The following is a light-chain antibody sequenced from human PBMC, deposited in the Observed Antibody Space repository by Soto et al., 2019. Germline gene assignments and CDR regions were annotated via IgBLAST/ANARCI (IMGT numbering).Light chain of an antibody. Sequence: QSVLTQPASVSGSPGQSITISCTGTSSDVGGYNYVSWYQQHPGKAPKLMIYEVSNRPSGVSNRFSGSKSGNTASLTISGLQAEDEADYYCSSYTSSSKVFRTGTKV. CDR1: SSDVGGYNY. CDR2: EVS. CDR3: SSYTSSSKV. J-gene: IGLJ1*01. V-gene: IGLV2-14*01.